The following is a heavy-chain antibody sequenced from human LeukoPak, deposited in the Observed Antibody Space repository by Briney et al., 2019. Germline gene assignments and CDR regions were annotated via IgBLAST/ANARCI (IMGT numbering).Heavy chain of an antibody. Sequence: SETLSLTCTVSGGSISSSSYYWGWVRQPPGKGLEWIGSIYYSGSTYYNPSLKSRVTISVDTSKNQFSLKLSSVTAADTAVYYCARDFSSTVTTGDDAFDIWGQGTMVTVSS. D-gene: IGHD4-17*01. V-gene: IGHV4-39*07. CDR3: ARDFSSTVTTGDDAFDI. CDR1: GGSISSSSYY. CDR2: IYYSGST. J-gene: IGHJ3*02.